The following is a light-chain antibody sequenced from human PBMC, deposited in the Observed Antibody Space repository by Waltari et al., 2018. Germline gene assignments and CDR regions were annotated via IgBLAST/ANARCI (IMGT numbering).Light chain of an antibody. CDR2: AVS. J-gene: IGLJ2*01. Sequence: QSALTQPASVSGSPGQSITISCTGTSSDVGSYNYVSWYQQPPGKAPKLMIYAVSNRPSGLSDRFSGSKAGNTASLTISELQAEDEADYYCSAYAGNDLVIFGGGTKLTVL. CDR1: SSDVGSYNY. CDR3: SAYAGNDLVI. V-gene: IGLV2-14*01.